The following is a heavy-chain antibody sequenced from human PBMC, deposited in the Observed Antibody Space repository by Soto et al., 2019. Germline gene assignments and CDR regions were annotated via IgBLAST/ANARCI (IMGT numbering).Heavy chain of an antibody. Sequence: EVQLVESGGGLVKPGGSLRLSCAASGFTFSSYSMNWVRQAPGKGLEWVSSISSSSSYIYYADSVKGRFTISRDNAKNSLYLKRNGRRAEDTAVYYCARDRYYDSSGVYWGKGPLVTVSS. D-gene: IGHD3-22*01. CDR2: ISSSSSYI. J-gene: IGHJ4*02. CDR1: GFTFSSYS. V-gene: IGHV3-21*01. CDR3: ARDRYYDSSGVY.